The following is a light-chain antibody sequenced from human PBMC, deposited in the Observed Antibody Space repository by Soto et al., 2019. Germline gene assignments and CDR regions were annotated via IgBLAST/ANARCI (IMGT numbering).Light chain of an antibody. J-gene: IGLJ1*01. Sequence: QSVLTQPASASGSPGQSITISCTGTSSDVGGYNYVSWYQQHPGKAPKLMIYDVSNRPSGVSNRFSGSKSGNTASLTISGLQAEDEADYYCSSYTSSSRIFGTGNKVTVL. CDR1: SSDVGGYNY. V-gene: IGLV2-14*01. CDR3: SSYTSSSRI. CDR2: DVS.